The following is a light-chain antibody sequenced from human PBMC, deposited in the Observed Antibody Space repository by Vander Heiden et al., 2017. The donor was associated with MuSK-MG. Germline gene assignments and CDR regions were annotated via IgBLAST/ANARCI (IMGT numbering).Light chain of an antibody. Sequence: DLQITHSPSSLSASVGDSVTLTCWSSQSNSSYLNWYQQKPGKAPKLLIYGASSWQSGVPSRFSGSGSGTDFTLTISSLQPEDFATYYCQQCDSTPYTFGQGTKVEIK. CDR1: QSNSSY. CDR2: GAS. CDR3: QQCDSTPYT. J-gene: IGKJ2*01. V-gene: IGKV1-39*01.